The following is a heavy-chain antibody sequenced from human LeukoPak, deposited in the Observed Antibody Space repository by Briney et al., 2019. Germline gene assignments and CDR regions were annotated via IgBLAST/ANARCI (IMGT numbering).Heavy chain of an antibody. V-gene: IGHV1-2*02. CDR2: INPNSGDT. J-gene: IGHJ4*02. D-gene: IGHD3-9*01. Sequence: ASVKVSCKASGYTFTVYSMHWVRQAPGQGLEWMGWINPNSGDTKYSQNFQGRVTMSWDTSISTAYMELNRLTSDDTAVYYCARDYDILTGYLSPPDYWGQGTLVTVSS. CDR1: GYTFTVYS. CDR3: ARDYDILTGYLSPPDY.